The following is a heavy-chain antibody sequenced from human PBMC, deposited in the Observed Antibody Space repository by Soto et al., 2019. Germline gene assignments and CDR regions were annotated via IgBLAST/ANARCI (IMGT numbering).Heavy chain of an antibody. J-gene: IGHJ6*02. CDR1: GFTVSSNY. V-gene: IGHV3-53*01. Sequence: GGSLGLSCAASGFTVSSNYMSWVRQAPGKGLEWVSVIYSGGSTYYADSVKGRFTISRDNSKSTLYLQMNSLRAEDTAVYYCARGGYYYYGMDVWGQGTTVTVSS. CDR3: ARGGYYYYGMDV. CDR2: IYSGGST.